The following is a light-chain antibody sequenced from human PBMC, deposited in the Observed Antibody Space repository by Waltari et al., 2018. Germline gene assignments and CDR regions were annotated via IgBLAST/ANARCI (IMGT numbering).Light chain of an antibody. CDR2: EVS. CDR1: SSDVGGYHY. J-gene: IGLJ2*01. V-gene: IGLV2-14*01. CDR3: SSYTSSITSVL. Sequence: QSALTQPASVSGSPGQSITISCTGTSSDVGGYHYVSWYQQHPGKAPKLMIYEVSNRPSGASNRFSGSKSGNTASLTISGLQAEDEADYYCSSYTSSITSVLFGGGTRVTVL.